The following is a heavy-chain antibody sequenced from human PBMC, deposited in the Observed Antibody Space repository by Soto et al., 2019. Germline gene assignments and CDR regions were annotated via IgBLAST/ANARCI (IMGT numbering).Heavy chain of an antibody. CDR1: GGSIDSGDYY. J-gene: IGHJ4*02. CDR2: VYYSGTT. V-gene: IGHV4-61*08. CDR3: ARGRKNDY. Sequence: NPSETLSLTCTVSGGSIDSGDYYWSWIRQPPGKGLEWIGYVYYSGTTNYNPSLKSRVTISVDTSKNQFSLKLSSVTAADTAVYYCARGRKNDYWGQGTLVTVSS.